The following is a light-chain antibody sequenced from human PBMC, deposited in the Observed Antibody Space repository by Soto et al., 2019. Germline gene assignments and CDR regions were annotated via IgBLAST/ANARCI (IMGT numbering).Light chain of an antibody. J-gene: IGKJ5*01. V-gene: IGKV1-39*01. Sequence: EIQMTQSPSSLSASPGDRATLSCRASQSITTYLNWYQQKSGEAPKLLIYAASSLQSGVPPRFSGSGSGTDFTLTSSSLQPEDFAAYFCQQNNTTPITFGQGTRLEIK. CDR3: QQNNTTPIT. CDR2: AAS. CDR1: QSITTY.